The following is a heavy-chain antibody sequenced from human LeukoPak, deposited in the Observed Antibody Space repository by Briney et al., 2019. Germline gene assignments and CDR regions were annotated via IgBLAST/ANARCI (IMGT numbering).Heavy chain of an antibody. CDR2: IKEDGSEK. CDR3: ARDSSGYQ. J-gene: IGHJ4*02. D-gene: IGHD3-22*01. CDR1: GFTFSTYW. V-gene: IGHV3-7*01. Sequence: RAGGSLRLSCAASGFTFSTYWMSWVRQAPGKGLEWVANIKEDGSEKYYGDSVKGRFTISRDNAKSSLYLEMNSLRVEDTAVYYCARDSSGYQWGQGTLVTVSS.